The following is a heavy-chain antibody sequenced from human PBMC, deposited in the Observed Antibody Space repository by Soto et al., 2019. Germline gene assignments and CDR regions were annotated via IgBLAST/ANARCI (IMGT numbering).Heavy chain of an antibody. CDR2: IRSKAYGGTT. D-gene: IGHD2-2*01. Sequence: GGSLRLSCTASGFTFGDYAMSWFRQAPGKGLEWVGFIRSKAYGGTTEYAASVKGRFTISRDDSKSISYLQMNSLKTEDTAVYYCTRDQYCSSTSCYVGLYYYYYMDVWGKGTTVTVSS. CDR1: GFTFGDYA. V-gene: IGHV3-49*03. J-gene: IGHJ6*03. CDR3: TRDQYCSSTSCYVGLYYYYYMDV.